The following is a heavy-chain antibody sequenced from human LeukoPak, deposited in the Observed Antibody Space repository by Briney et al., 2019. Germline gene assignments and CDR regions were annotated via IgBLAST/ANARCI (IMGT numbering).Heavy chain of an antibody. CDR1: GFTFRSYG. Sequence: GGSLRLSCAASGFTFRSYGMHWVRQAPGKGLEWVALISYNGINKYYADSLKGRFTISRDNSKNTLYLQMNSLRAEDTAVYYCAKGGRYFDWLYWFDPWGQGTLVTVSS. CDR3: AKGGRYFDWLYWFDP. D-gene: IGHD3-9*01. CDR2: ISYNGINK. V-gene: IGHV3-30*18. J-gene: IGHJ5*02.